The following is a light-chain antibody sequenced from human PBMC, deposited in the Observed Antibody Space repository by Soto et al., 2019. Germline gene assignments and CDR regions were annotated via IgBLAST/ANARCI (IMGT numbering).Light chain of an antibody. CDR2: ATS. CDR3: QRYNGAPTWT. CDR1: QESLNY. V-gene: IGKV1-27*01. Sequence: DIQMTQSPSSLSASVGDTVTMSCRASQESLNYVAWYQQKPGQAPRLLIYATSNLQSGVPSRFRGSGTRTDFTLTISSLQPEDVATYYCQRYNGAPTWTFGQGTKVEI. J-gene: IGKJ1*01.